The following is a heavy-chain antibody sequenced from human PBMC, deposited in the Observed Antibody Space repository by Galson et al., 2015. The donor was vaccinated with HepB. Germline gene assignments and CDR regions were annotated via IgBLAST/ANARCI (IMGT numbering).Heavy chain of an antibody. CDR2: IIPIFGTA. CDR3: ARDRGEYCSGGSCYRWYFDL. Sequence: SVKVSCKASGGTFSSYAISWVRQAPGQGLEWMGGIIPIFGTANYAQKFQGRVTITADESTSTAYMELSSLRSEDTAVYYCARDRGEYCSGGSCYRWYFDLWGRGTLVTVSS. CDR1: GGTFSSYA. D-gene: IGHD2-15*01. V-gene: IGHV1-69*13. J-gene: IGHJ2*01.